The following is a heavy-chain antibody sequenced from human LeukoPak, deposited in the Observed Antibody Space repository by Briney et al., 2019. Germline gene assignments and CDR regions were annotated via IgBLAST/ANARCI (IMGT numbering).Heavy chain of an antibody. V-gene: IGHV4-4*07. J-gene: IGHJ3*02. CDR1: GGSISSYY. CDR2: IYTSGST. D-gene: IGHD4-17*01. CDR3: ARRPDYGDSIRSPGPFDI. Sequence: SETLSLTCTVSGGSISSYYWSWIRQPAGKGLEWIGRIYTSGSTNYNPSLKSRVTMSVDTSKNQFSLKLSSVTAADTAVYYCARRPDYGDSIRSPGPFDIWGQGTMVTVSS.